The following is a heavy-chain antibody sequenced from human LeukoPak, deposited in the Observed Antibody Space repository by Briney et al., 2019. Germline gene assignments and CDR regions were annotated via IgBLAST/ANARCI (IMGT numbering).Heavy chain of an antibody. D-gene: IGHD1-14*01. CDR2: ISWNSGSI. Sequence: GGSLRLSCAASGFTFDDYAMHWVRQAPGKGLEWVSGISWNSGSIGYADSVKGRFTISRDNAKNSPYLQMNSLRAEDTALYYCAKEETGRLVPSANYYYYGMDVWGQGTTVTVSS. CDR3: AKEETGRLVPSANYYYYGMDV. CDR1: GFTFDDYA. V-gene: IGHV3-9*01. J-gene: IGHJ6*02.